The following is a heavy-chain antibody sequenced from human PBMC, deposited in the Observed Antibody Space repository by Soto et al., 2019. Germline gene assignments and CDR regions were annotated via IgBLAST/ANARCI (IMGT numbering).Heavy chain of an antibody. CDR1: GFTFSSYA. D-gene: IGHD3-22*01. J-gene: IGHJ6*02. V-gene: IGHV3-30-3*01. CDR2: ISYDGSNK. Sequence: PGGSLRLSCAASGFTFSSYAMHWVRQAPGKGLEWVAVISYDGSNKYYADSVKGRFTISRDNSKNTLYLQMNSLRAEDTAVYYCARDSSITMIVVVITHSYGMDVWGQGTTVTVSS. CDR3: ARDSSITMIVVVITHSYGMDV.